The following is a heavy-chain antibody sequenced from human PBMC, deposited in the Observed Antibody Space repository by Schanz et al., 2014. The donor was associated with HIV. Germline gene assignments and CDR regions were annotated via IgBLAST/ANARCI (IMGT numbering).Heavy chain of an antibody. D-gene: IGHD4-17*01. Sequence: EVQLVESGGGLVKPGGSLRLSCAASGFTFSIFSMKWVRQAPGKQLEWVSSISSSSSSVYYADSVKGRFTISRDNAKNSLYLQMNSLRAEDTAVYYCARRDYGDYYYYYGMDVWGQGTTVTVSS. V-gene: IGHV3-21*01. CDR2: ISSSSSSV. CDR1: GFTFSIFS. J-gene: IGHJ6*02. CDR3: ARRDYGDYYYYYGMDV.